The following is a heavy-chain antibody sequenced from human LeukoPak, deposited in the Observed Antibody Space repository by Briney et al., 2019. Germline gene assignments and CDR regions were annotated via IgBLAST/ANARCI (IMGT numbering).Heavy chain of an antibody. CDR1: GDSISSYY. D-gene: IGHD3-16*01. J-gene: IGHJ4*02. Sequence: SETLSLTCTVSGDSISSYYWSWIRQPPGKGLEWIGYIYNSGKTNYNASLISRVTISVDTSKNQFSLKLTSVTPADTAVYYCARGGGTLDYWGQGTLVTVSS. CDR3: ARGGGTLDY. CDR2: IYNSGKT. V-gene: IGHV4-59*01.